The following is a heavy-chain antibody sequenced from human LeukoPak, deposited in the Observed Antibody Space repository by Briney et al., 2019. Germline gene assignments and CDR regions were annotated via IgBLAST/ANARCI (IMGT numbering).Heavy chain of an antibody. V-gene: IGHV3-11*01. CDR2: ISRSGSTI. J-gene: IGHJ4*02. D-gene: IGHD1-26*01. CDR1: GFTFSDYY. CDR3: ASTQMGRLVGATRNFDY. Sequence: PGGSLRLSCAASGFTFSDYYMSWIRQAPGKGLEWVSYISRSGSTIYYADSVKGRFTISRDNAKNSLYLQMNSLRAEDTAVYYCASTQMGRLVGATRNFDYWGQGTLVTVSS.